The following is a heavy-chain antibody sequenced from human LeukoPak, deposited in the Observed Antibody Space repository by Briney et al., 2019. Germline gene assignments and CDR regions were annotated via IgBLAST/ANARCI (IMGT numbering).Heavy chain of an antibody. CDR2: ISYDGSNK. J-gene: IGHJ4*02. Sequence: GRSQRLSCAASGFTFSSYAMHWVRQAPGKGLEWVAVISYDGSNKYYADSVKGRFTISRDNSKNTLYLQMNSLRAEDTAVYYCARDRGDPYYDFWSGYYGYWGQGTLVTVSS. V-gene: IGHV3-30-3*01. CDR3: ARDRGDPYYDFWSGYYGY. CDR1: GFTFSSYA. D-gene: IGHD3-3*01.